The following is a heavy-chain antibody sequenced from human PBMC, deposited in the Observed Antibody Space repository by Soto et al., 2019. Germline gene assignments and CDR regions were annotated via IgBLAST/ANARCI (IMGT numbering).Heavy chain of an antibody. CDR2: IKQDGSEK. CDR1: GFTFSSYW. V-gene: IGHV3-7*01. J-gene: IGHJ3*02. D-gene: IGHD1-1*01. CDR3: ARDWLYNWNDNAFDI. Sequence: GGSLRLSCAASGFTFSSYWMSWVRQAPGKGLEWVANIKQDGSEKYYVDSVKGRFTISRDNAKNSLYLQMNSLRAEDTAVYYCARDWLYNWNDNAFDIWGQGTMVTVSS.